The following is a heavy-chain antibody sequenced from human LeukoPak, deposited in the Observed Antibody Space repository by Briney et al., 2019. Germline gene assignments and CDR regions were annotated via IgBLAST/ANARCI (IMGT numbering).Heavy chain of an antibody. CDR3: ARTTVTSAGWFDP. V-gene: IGHV1-2*02. CDR1: GYTFTGYY. D-gene: IGHD4-17*01. J-gene: IGHJ5*02. Sequence: ASVKVSCKASGYTFTGYYMHWVRQAPGQGLEWMGWINPNSGGTNYAQKFQGRVTMTRDTSISTAYMELSRLRSDDTAVYYCARTTVTSAGWFDPWGQGTLVTVSS. CDR2: INPNSGGT.